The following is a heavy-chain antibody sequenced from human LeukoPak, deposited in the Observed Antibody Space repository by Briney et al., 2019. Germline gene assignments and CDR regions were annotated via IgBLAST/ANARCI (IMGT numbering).Heavy chain of an antibody. J-gene: IGHJ4*02. CDR1: GFTFSSYE. CDR3: ARDGSGWFDY. V-gene: IGHV3-48*03. CDR2: ISSSDSRT. Sequence: PGGSLRLSCAASGFTFSSYEMNWVRQAPGKGLEWVSYISSSDSRTYYADSVKGQFTISRDNAKNSLYLQMNSLRTEDTAVYYCARDGSGWFDYWGQGTLVTVSS. D-gene: IGHD6-19*01.